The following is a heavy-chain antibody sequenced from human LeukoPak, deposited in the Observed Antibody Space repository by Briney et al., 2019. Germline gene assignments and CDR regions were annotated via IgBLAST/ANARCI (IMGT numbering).Heavy chain of an antibody. CDR3: ARDLEYYGSGSFDY. D-gene: IGHD3-10*01. J-gene: IGHJ4*02. Sequence: SETLSLTCTVSGGSIISYYWGWIRQPPGKGLEWIGSIYYSGSTYYNPSLKSRVTISVDTSKNQFSLKLSSVTAADTAVYYCARDLEYYGSGSFDYWGQGTLVTVSS. V-gene: IGHV4-39*07. CDR2: IYYSGST. CDR1: GGSIISYY.